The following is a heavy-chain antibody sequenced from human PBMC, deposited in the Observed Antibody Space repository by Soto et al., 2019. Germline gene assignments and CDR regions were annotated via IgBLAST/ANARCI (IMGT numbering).Heavy chain of an antibody. J-gene: IGHJ4*02. CDR3: ATMGTPATGLYYFDY. V-gene: IGHV4-30-4*01. CDR2: ISYSGST. Sequence: SETLSLTCTVSGGSISSGNYYWSWIRKPPGKSMEWIGFISYSGSTYYSMSLKSRGTISVDTSKNQFSLNLFFVSAADTAVYYFATMGTPATGLYYFDYLGQGTLVTVSS. D-gene: IGHD5-18*01. CDR1: GGSISSGNYY.